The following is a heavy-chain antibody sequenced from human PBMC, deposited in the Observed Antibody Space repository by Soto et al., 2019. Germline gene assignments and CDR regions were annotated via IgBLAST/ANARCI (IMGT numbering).Heavy chain of an antibody. CDR3: ARTDNVGYYPY. CDR2: IYHSGTT. D-gene: IGHD3-3*01. V-gene: IGHV4-38-2*01. J-gene: IGHJ4*02. Sequence: LSLTCAVSGDSISSGYHWAWIRQPPGKGLEWVASIYHSGTTYYNPSLTSRVTISVDTSKNQFSLKLTSATAADSAVHSCARTDNVGYYPYCGQGTLVTVSS. CDR1: GDSISSGYH.